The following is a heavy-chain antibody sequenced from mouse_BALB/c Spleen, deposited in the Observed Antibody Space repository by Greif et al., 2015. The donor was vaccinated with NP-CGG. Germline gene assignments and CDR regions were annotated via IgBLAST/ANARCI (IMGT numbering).Heavy chain of an antibody. D-gene: IGHD1-1*01. Sequence: DLVKPGASVKLSCKASGYTFTSYWINWIKQRPGQGLEWIGRIAPGSGSTYYNEMFKGKATLTVDTSSSTAYIQLSSLSSEVSAVYFCARQGYGSSSPLDYWGQGTTLTVSS. CDR1: GYTFTSYW. V-gene: IGHV1S41*01. J-gene: IGHJ2*01. CDR3: ARQGYGSSSPLDY. CDR2: IAPGSGST.